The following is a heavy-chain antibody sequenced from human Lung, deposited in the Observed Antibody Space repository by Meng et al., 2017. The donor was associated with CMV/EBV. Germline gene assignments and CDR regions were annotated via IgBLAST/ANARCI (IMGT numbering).Heavy chain of an antibody. CDR3: ARADKVRFDY. J-gene: IGHJ4*02. CDR1: GGSMGSTNW. CDR2: IYHSGST. V-gene: IGHV4-4*02. Sequence: VQRQELGPGLVSPSRPLPLTFAVCGGSMGSTNWWGWVRQLTGKGLEWIGEIYHSGSTNYNPSLKSRVSISVDKSKNQFSLKLSSVTAEDTAVYYCARADKVRFDYWGQGTLVTVSS.